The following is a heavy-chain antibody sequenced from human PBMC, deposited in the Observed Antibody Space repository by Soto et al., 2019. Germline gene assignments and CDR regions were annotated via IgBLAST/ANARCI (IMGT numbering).Heavy chain of an antibody. Sequence: QVQLLQWGAGLLKPSETLSLTCTVYGGSFSDYYWSWIRQPPGKGLEWIGEINHTGSTNFNPSLESRVTISVDTSKNQFSLKLSSVTAADTAVYYCAKVRRHISLSRGQGTLVTISS. J-gene: IGHJ4*02. CDR2: INHTGST. D-gene: IGHD2-21*01. CDR3: AKVRRHISLS. V-gene: IGHV4-34*02. CDR1: GGSFSDYY.